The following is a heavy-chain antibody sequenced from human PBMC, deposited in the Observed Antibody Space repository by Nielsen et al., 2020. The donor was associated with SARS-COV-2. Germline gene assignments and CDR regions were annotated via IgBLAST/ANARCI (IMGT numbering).Heavy chain of an antibody. D-gene: IGHD3-22*01. V-gene: IGHV3-21*04. J-gene: IGHJ4*02. CDR3: ARDRDYYDSSAPGYFDY. CDR1: GFTFSSYS. CDR2: ISSSSSYI. Sequence: GESLKISCAASGFTFSSYSMNWVRQAPGKGLEWVSSISSSSSYIYYADSVKGRFTISRDNAKNSLYLQMNSLRAEDTAVYYCARDRDYYDSSAPGYFDYWGQGTLVTVSS.